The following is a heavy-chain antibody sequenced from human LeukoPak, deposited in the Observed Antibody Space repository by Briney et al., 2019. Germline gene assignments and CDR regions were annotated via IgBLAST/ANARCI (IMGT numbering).Heavy chain of an antibody. V-gene: IGHV4-30-4*08. CDR1: GGSISSGDYY. D-gene: IGHD3-3*01. CDR3: ASRYYDFWSGYYGTIDY. Sequence: SETLSLTCTVSGGSISSGDYYWRWIRQPPGKGLEWIVYIYYSGSTYYNPSLKSRVTISVDTSKNQFSLKLSSVTAADTAVYYCASRYYDFWSGYYGTIDYWGQGTLVTVSS. J-gene: IGHJ4*02. CDR2: IYYSGST.